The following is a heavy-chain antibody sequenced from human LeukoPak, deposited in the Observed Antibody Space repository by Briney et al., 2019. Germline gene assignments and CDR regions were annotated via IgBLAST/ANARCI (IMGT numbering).Heavy chain of an antibody. V-gene: IGHV3-74*01. CDR1: GFTFSSYW. J-gene: IGHJ3*02. Sequence: GGSLILSCAASGFTFSSYWMHWVRQAPGKGLVWVSRINSDGSSTSYADSVKGRFTISRDNAKNTLYLQMNSLRAEDTAVYYCAREVDTAMGIDAFDIWGQGTMVTVSS. CDR3: AREVDTAMGIDAFDI. D-gene: IGHD5-18*01. CDR2: INSDGSST.